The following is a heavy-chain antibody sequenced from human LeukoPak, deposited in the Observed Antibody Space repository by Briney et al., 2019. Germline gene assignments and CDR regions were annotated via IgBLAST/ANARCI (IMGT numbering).Heavy chain of an antibody. D-gene: IGHD3-10*01. V-gene: IGHV3-23*01. CDR2: ISGSGGST. J-gene: IGHJ5*02. CDR1: GFTFSSYG. Sequence: GGSLRLSCAASGFTFSSYGMSWVRQAPGKGLEWVSAISGSGGSTYYADSVKGRFTISRDNSKNTLYLQMNSLRAEDTAVYYCAKAPYYYGSGSPINNWFDPWGQGTLVTVSS. CDR3: AKAPYYYGSGSPINNWFDP.